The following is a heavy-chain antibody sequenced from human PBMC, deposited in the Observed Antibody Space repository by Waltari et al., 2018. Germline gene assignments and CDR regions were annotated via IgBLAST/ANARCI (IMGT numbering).Heavy chain of an antibody. D-gene: IGHD6-6*01. CDR1: GFSFSTSA. Sequence: EVQVVESGGGLVQPGGSLRLSCVASGFSFSTSAMNWVRQSPGKGLEWVAYITGSGRTIYYADSVKGRFTISRDSAKNSLYLQMNSLTVEDTAVYYCAREYTSSSGDAFDIWGQGTMVIVSS. J-gene: IGHJ3*02. CDR3: AREYTSSSGDAFDI. V-gene: IGHV3-48*03. CDR2: ITGSGRTI.